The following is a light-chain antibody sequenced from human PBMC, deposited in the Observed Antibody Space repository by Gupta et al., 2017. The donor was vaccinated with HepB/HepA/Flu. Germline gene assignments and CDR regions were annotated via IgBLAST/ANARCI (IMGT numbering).Light chain of an antibody. CDR2: DAS. CDR1: QSVSRT. J-gene: IGKJ1*01. CDR3: QQYHFRPWT. V-gene: IGKV3-15*01. Sequence: EIVMTQSPAALSVSAGDRVTLSCRASQSVSRTLAWYQHKPGQAPRLLIYDASTRASDVPTRFSGSGSRIEFTLTISSLQSDDSAVYDCQQYHFRPWTFGQGTKVEIK.